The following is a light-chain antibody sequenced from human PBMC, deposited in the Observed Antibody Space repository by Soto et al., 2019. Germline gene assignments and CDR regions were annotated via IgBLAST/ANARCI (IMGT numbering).Light chain of an antibody. Sequence: DIQMTQSPSSLSASVGDRVSITCQANQDISNYLNWYQQKPGKAPKLLIYDASNLETGVPSRFSGSGSGTDFTFTISSLQPEDIATYYCQQYDNRFRFTFGPGTKVDIK. CDR2: DAS. CDR3: QQYDNRFRFT. J-gene: IGKJ3*01. CDR1: QDISNY. V-gene: IGKV1-33*01.